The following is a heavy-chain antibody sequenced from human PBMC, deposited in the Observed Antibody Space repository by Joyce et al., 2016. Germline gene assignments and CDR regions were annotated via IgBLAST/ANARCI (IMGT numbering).Heavy chain of an antibody. J-gene: IGHJ4*02. Sequence: QVHLLESGGGVVQPGRSVRLSCESSGITFGNYPMHWVRQTPGKGLEWVSAIYSDGTTKHYADSVKGRITISRDNSKSTLHLQMNSLRIEDTAIYYCVWGAVGATLSGLDYWGQGTLVTVSS. CDR3: VWGAVGATLSGLDY. CDR2: IYSDGTTK. D-gene: IGHD1-26*01. CDR1: GITFGNYP. V-gene: IGHV3-30*01.